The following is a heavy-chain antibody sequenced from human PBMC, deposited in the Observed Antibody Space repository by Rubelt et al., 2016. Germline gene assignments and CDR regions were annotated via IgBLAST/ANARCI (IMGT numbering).Heavy chain of an antibody. CDR1: GGSISSGDYY. J-gene: IGHJ6*03. Sequence: QVQLQESGPGLVKPSQTLSLTCTVSGGSISSGDYYWSWIRQHPGKGLEWIGYIYYSGSTYYNPSLKSRVTISVDTSRNQFPPKLSPGTAAETAVYYCARHPTVTTRGYYYYIDVWGKGTTVTVSS. CDR2: IYYSGST. CDR3: ARHPTVTTRGYYYYIDV. D-gene: IGHD4-11*01. V-gene: IGHV4-31*03.